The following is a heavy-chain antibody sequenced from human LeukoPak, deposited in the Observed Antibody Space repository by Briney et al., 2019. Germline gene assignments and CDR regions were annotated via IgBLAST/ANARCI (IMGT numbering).Heavy chain of an antibody. CDR3: ARGLPDGYMDV. J-gene: IGHJ6*03. CDR2: IAHDGST. CDR1: GGSFRGYY. V-gene: IGHV4-34*01. Sequence: SETLSLTCTVYGGSFRGYYWSWIRQPPGKGLEWIGEIAHDGSTNYNPSLKSRVTISVDTSKNQVFLKLRSVTAADTAVYYCARGLPDGYMDVWGKGTTVTVSS.